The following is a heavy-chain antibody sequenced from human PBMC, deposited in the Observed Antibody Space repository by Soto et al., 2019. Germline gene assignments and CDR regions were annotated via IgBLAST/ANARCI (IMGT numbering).Heavy chain of an antibody. J-gene: IGHJ4*02. V-gene: IGHV3-7*01. Sequence: GSLRVPCAASGFMFRGYWMSWVRQAPGKGLEWVANIHGDGGKIYYVDSVKGRFTISRDNAKRSLYLQMNSLRAEDTAVYYCERDFYGGYTYGPGDYWGQGALVTVYS. CDR1: GFMFRGYW. CDR2: IHGDGGKI. CDR3: ERDFYGGYTYGPGDY. D-gene: IGHD5-18*01.